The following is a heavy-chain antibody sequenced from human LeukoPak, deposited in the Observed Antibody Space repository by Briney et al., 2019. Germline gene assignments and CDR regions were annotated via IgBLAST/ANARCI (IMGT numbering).Heavy chain of an antibody. Sequence: SGGSLRLSCAASRFTFSSYAMSWVRQAPGKGLEWVSAISGSGGSTYYADSVKGRFTISRDNSKNTLYLQMNSLRAEDTAVYYCAKGDLDYGDYALYYFDYWGQGTLVTVSS. D-gene: IGHD4-17*01. CDR2: ISGSGGST. V-gene: IGHV3-23*01. CDR3: AKGDLDYGDYALYYFDY. J-gene: IGHJ4*02. CDR1: RFTFSSYA.